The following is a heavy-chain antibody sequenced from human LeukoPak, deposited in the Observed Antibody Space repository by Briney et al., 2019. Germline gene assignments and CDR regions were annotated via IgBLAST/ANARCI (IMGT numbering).Heavy chain of an antibody. CDR2: ISAYNGNT. J-gene: IGHJ5*02. CDR3: ARDYYDSSGCPFDP. Sequence: ASVKVSCKASGGTFSSYAISWVRQAPGQGLEWMGWISAYNGNTNYAQKLQGRVTMTTDTSTSTAYMELRSLRSDDTAVYYCARDYYDSSGCPFDPWGQGTLVTVSS. V-gene: IGHV1-18*01. CDR1: GGTFSSYA. D-gene: IGHD3-22*01.